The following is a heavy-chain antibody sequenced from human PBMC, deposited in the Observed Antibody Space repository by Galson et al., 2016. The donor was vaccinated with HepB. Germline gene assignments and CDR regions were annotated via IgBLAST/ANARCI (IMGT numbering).Heavy chain of an antibody. CDR3: ARGPRYDDIWGTYRAPYFDY. CDR1: GFTFSDYY. D-gene: IGHD3-16*02. CDR2: ITNSGTAT. V-gene: IGHV3-11*01. J-gene: IGHJ4*02. Sequence: SLRLSCAASGFTFSDYYISWIRQTPGKGLEWVSHITNSGTATYYADSVKGRFTTSRNNAKNSLYPQMKSLRAEDTAMYYCARGPRYDDIWGTYRAPYFDYWGRGTLITVSS.